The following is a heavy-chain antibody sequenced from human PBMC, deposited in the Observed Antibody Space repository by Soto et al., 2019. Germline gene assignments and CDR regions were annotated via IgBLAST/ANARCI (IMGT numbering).Heavy chain of an antibody. CDR2: IYYSGST. Sequence: SETLSLTCTVSGVSISSSSYYWSWIRQPPGKGLEWIGSIYYSGSTYYNPSLKSRVTISVDTSKNQFSLKLSSVTAADTAVYYCARTRYIVAGSYGECDYWGQGTLVTVSS. J-gene: IGHJ4*02. CDR1: GVSISSSSYY. CDR3: ARTRYIVAGSYGECDY. V-gene: IGHV4-39*07. D-gene: IGHD3-10*01.